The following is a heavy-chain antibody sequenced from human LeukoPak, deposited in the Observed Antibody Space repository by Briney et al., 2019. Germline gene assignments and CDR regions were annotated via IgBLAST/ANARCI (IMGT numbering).Heavy chain of an antibody. CDR1: GGSISSYY. CDR3: ARGPLHHLYYFDY. J-gene: IGHJ4*02. V-gene: IGHV4-59*01. D-gene: IGHD1-14*01. CDR2: IYYSGST. Sequence: SETLSLTCTVSGGSISSYYWSWIRQPPGKGLEWIGYIYYSGSTNYNPSLKSRVTISVDTSKTQFSLKLSSVTAADTAVYYCARGPLHHLYYFDYWGQGTLVTVSS.